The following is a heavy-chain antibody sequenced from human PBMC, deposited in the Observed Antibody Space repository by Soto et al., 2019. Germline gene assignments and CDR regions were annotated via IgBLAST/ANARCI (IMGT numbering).Heavy chain of an antibody. D-gene: IGHD4-4*01. CDR1: GGSISSGGYS. Sequence: SETLSLTCGVLGGSISSGGYSWSWIRQPPGKGLEWIGYIYHSGSTYYNPSLKSRVTISVDRSKNQFSLKLRSVTAADTAVYYSARGMTTLTTIDYWGQGTLVTVSS. V-gene: IGHV4-30-2*01. CDR2: IYHSGST. J-gene: IGHJ4*02. CDR3: ARGMTTLTTIDY.